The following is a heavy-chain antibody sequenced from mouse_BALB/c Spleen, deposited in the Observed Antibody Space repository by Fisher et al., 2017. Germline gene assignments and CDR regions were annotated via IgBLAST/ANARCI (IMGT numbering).Heavy chain of an antibody. Sequence: EKFKGKATLTVDTSSSTAYVDLSSLTSEDSAVYYCASGGRLYAMDYWGQGTSVTVSS. CDR3: ASGGRLYAMDY. J-gene: IGHJ4*01. V-gene: IGHV1S14*01.